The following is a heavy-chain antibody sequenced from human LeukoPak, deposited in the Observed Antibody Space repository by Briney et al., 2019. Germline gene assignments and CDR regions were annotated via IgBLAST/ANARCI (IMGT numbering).Heavy chain of an antibody. J-gene: IGHJ3*02. V-gene: IGHV4-38-2*02. D-gene: IGHD3-22*01. CDR2: IYHSGKS. CDR1: GYSISSGYY. Sequence: SETLSLTCSVSGYSISSGYYWDWIRQPPGQGLEWIASIYHSGKSYYNPSLKSRVTISVDTSKNQFSLKLSSVTAADTAVYFCARGPYSYDSSGAFDIWGQGTMVTVSS. CDR3: ARGPYSYDSSGAFDI.